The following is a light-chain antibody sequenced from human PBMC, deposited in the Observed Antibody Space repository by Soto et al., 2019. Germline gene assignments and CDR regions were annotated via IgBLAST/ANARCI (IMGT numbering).Light chain of an antibody. CDR1: QSSSSW. V-gene: IGKV1-5*03. CDR3: QQYNSYPHT. Sequence: DIQMTQSTSTLSASVGDRVTITCRATQSSSSWLAWYQQKPGKAPKLLIYKASSLESGVPSRFSGSGSGTEVTLTISSLQPDDFATYYCQQYNSYPHTFGGGPKLEIK. J-gene: IGKJ4*01. CDR2: KAS.